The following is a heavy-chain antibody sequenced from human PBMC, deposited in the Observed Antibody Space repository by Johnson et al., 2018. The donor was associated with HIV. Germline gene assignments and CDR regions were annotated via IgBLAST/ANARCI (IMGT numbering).Heavy chain of an antibody. J-gene: IGHJ3*02. CDR2: ISYDGSNK. Sequence: QVQLVESGGGVVQPGRSLRLSCAASGFTFSNYAMHWVRQAPGKGLEWVTVISYDGSNKYYADSVKGRFTISRDNSKNTLYLQMNSLRAEDTAVYYCAKGVITMIVVATDAFDIWGQGTMVTVSS. V-gene: IGHV3-30*04. CDR1: GFTFSNYA. D-gene: IGHD3-22*01. CDR3: AKGVITMIVVATDAFDI.